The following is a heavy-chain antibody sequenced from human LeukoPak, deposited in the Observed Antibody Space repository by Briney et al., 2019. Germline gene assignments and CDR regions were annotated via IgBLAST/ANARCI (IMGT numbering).Heavy chain of an antibody. CDR1: GYTFTSYD. Sequence: GASVKVSCKSSGYTFTSYDINWVRQAPGQGLEWMGWISAYNRNTNFAQKFQGRVTMTTDTSTSTAYMELRSLRSDDTAVYYCARNRGGAGGHYYGMDVWGQGTTVTVSS. D-gene: IGHD2/OR15-2a*01. V-gene: IGHV1-18*01. CDR3: ARNRGGAGGHYYGMDV. CDR2: ISAYNRNT. J-gene: IGHJ6*02.